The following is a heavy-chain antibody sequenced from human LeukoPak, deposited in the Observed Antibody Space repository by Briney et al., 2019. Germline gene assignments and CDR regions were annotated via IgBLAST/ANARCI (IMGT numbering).Heavy chain of an antibody. CDR2: IKQDGSEK. Sequence: GGSLRLSCAASGFTFSSYWMSWVRQAPGKGLEWVANIKQDGSEKYYVDSVKGRFTISRDNAKNSLYLQMNSLRAEDTAVYYCAREDYDFRSGYYYYGMDVWGQGTTVTVSS. J-gene: IGHJ6*02. V-gene: IGHV3-7*03. D-gene: IGHD3-3*01. CDR3: AREDYDFRSGYYYYGMDV. CDR1: GFTFSSYW.